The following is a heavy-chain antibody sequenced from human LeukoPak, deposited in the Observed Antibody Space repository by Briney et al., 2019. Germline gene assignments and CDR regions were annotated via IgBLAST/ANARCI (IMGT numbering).Heavy chain of an antibody. V-gene: IGHV3-23*01. CDR2: ISGSGGST. CDR1: GFTFSSYA. D-gene: IGHD4-17*01. J-gene: IGHJ4*02. Sequence: PGGSLRLSCAASGFTFSSYAMSWVRQAPGKGLEWVSAISGSGGSTYYADSVKGRFTISRDNSKNTLYLQMNSLRAEDTAVYYCAKRVRGDYVLLPWGYFDYWGQGTLVTVSS. CDR3: AKRVRGDYVLLPWGYFDY.